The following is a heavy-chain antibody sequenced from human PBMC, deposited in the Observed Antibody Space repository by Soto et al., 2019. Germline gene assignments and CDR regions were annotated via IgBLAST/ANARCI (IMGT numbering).Heavy chain of an antibody. CDR1: GFIFNDYG. CDR2: IWYDGRKQ. Sequence: QVQLVESGGGVVQPGKSLRLSCIASGFIFNDYGMHWVRQAPGKGLEWVAGIWYDGRKQYYADSVEGRVTISRDNPRNTLSLEMAGLRVEDTAVYYCARGRSSYSDSDLVYWGQGTHVSVSS. J-gene: IGHJ4*02. CDR3: ARGRSSYSDSDLVY. D-gene: IGHD5-12*01. V-gene: IGHV3-33*01.